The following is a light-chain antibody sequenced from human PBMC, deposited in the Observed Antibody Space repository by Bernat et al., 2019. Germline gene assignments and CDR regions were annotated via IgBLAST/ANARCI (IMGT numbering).Light chain of an antibody. CDR3: CSYAGFSTYV. CDR2: EVN. J-gene: IGLJ1*01. V-gene: IGLV2-23*02. Sequence: QSALTQPASVSGTPGQSITISCTGTSSDVGSDNLVSWYLQHPGKAPKLIIYEVNKRPSGVSNRFSGSKSGNTASLTISGRQAEDEADYYCCSYAGFSTYVFGTGTKVNVL. CDR1: SSDVGSDNL.